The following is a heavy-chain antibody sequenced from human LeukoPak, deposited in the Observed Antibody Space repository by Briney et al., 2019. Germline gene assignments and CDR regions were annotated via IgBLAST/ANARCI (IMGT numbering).Heavy chain of an antibody. CDR3: ARDRFTMVRGVIY. V-gene: IGHV3-48*04. D-gene: IGHD3-10*01. CDR2: ISSSSSTI. J-gene: IGHJ4*02. Sequence: GGSLRLSCAASGFTFSSYSMNWVRQAPGKGLEWVSYISSSSSTIYYADSVKGRFTISRDNAKNSLYLQMNSLRAEDTAVYYCARDRFTMVRGVIYWGQGTLVTVSS. CDR1: GFTFSSYS.